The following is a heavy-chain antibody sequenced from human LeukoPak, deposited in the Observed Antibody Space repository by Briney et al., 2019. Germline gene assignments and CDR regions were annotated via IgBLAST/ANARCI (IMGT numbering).Heavy chain of an antibody. CDR3: ARVIAAAGGDWFDP. CDR1: GHTFTSYG. D-gene: IGHD6-13*01. J-gene: IGHJ5*02. Sequence: ASVKVSCKASGHTFTSYGISWVRQAPGQGLEWMGWISAYNGNTDYAQKLQGRVTMTTDTSTSTAYMELRSLRSDDTAVYYCARVIAAAGGDWFDPWGQGTLVTVSS. CDR2: ISAYNGNT. V-gene: IGHV1-18*01.